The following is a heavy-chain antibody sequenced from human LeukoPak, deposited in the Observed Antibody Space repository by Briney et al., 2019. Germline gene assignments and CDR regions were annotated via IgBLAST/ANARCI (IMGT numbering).Heavy chain of an antibody. CDR3: ARRYCSSTSCYDGKDAFDI. D-gene: IGHD2-2*01. V-gene: IGHV3-7*01. Sequence: PGGSLRLSCAASGFTFSSYWMSWVRQAPGKGLEWVANIKQDGSEKYYVDSVKGRFTISRDNAKNSLYLQMNSLRAEDTAVYYCARRYCSSTSCYDGKDAFDIWGQGTVVTVSS. CDR2: IKQDGSEK. J-gene: IGHJ3*02. CDR1: GFTFSSYW.